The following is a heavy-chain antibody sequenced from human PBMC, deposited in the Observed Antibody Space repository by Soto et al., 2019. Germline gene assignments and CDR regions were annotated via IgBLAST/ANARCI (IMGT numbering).Heavy chain of an antibody. Sequence: VSLSLSCAASGFTFSSYAMDWVRQAPGQGLEWVSSISSTSRYIYYADSVKGRFTISRDNAKNSLFLQMNSLRAEDTAIYYCARDHGGGSSTSCHSYGLDGWGQGNTVTVTS. D-gene: IGHD2-2*01. J-gene: IGHJ6*02. CDR2: ISSTSRYI. CDR3: ARDHGGGSSTSCHSYGLDG. V-gene: IGHV3-21*01. CDR1: GFTFSSYA.